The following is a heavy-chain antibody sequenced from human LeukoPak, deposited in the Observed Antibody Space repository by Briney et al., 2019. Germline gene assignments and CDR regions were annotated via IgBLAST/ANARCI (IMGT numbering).Heavy chain of an antibody. D-gene: IGHD3-10*01. CDR3: AKDIKAFYGSGSYYNAFDY. Sequence: HPGRSLRLSCAPSGFTFDDYAMHWVRQAPGKGLEGVSGICWKSGSIGYADSVKGRFTISREHVKISLYLQMNSLRAEDTALYYCAKDIKAFYGSGSYYNAFDYWGQGTLVTVSS. V-gene: IGHV3-9*01. CDR1: GFTFDDYA. J-gene: IGHJ4*02. CDR2: ICWKSGSI.